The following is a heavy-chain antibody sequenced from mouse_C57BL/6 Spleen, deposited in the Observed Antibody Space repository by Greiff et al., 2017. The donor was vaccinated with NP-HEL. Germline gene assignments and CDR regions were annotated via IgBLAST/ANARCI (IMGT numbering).Heavy chain of an antibody. CDR1: GFTFSSYG. V-gene: IGHV5-6*01. CDR2: ISSGGSYT. D-gene: IGHD3-2*02. CDR3: ARHGQLNYFDY. Sequence: EVQLVESGGDLVKPGGSLKLSCAASGFTFSSYGMSWVRQTPDKRLEWVATISSGGSYTYYPDSVKGRFTISRDNAKNTLYLQMSSLKSEDTAMYYCARHGQLNYFDYWGQGTTLTVSS. J-gene: IGHJ2*01.